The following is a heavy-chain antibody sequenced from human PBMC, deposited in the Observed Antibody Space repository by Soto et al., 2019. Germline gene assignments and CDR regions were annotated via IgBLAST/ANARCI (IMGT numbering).Heavy chain of an antibody. D-gene: IGHD3-3*01. CDR2: IKQDGSEK. CDR3: ARAGQYHTIFGVGFDY. J-gene: IGHJ4*01. CDR1: GFTFSSYW. Sequence: GGSLRLSCAASGFTFSSYWMSWVRQAPGKGLEWVANIKQDGSEKYYVDSVKGRFTISRDNAKNSLYLQMNSLRAEDTAVYYCARAGQYHTIFGVGFDYWGHGTLVTVSS. V-gene: IGHV3-7*01.